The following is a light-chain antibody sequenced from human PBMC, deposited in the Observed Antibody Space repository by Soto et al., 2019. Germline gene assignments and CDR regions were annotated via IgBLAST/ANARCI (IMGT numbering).Light chain of an antibody. CDR3: QQHGTSPRT. J-gene: IGKJ1*01. V-gene: IGKV3-20*01. CDR2: DAS. Sequence: EIVLTQSRGTLSLSPGERATLSCRASQSVSSTYLAWYQQKHGQATRLIIYDASSRAPGIPDRFSGSGSGTDFTLTISILEAEDFAVYYCQQHGTSPRTFGQGTKVEIK. CDR1: QSVSSTY.